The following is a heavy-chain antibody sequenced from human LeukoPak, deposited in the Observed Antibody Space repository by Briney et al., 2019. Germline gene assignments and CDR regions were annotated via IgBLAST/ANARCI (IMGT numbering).Heavy chain of an antibody. V-gene: IGHV3-23*01. CDR2: ISNSGGST. CDR1: GFTFSSYA. CDR3: AKELWVRRSWFDP. D-gene: IGHD2-21*01. Sequence: GGSLRLSCAAPGFTFSSYAMSWVRQAPGKGLECVSGISNSGGSTYYADSVKGRFTISRDNSKNTLYLQMNSLRAEDTAVYYCAKELWVRRSWFDPWGQGTLVTVSS. J-gene: IGHJ5*02.